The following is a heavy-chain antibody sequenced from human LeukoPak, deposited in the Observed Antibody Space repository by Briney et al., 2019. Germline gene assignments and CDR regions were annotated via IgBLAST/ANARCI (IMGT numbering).Heavy chain of an antibody. V-gene: IGHV3-53*01. CDR3: ARDRKVGATQDY. D-gene: IGHD1-26*01. Sequence: GGSLRLSCAASGFTVSSNYMSWVRQAPGKGLEWVSVIYSGGSTYYADYVKGRFTISRDNSKNTMYLQMNSLRAADTAVYYCARDRKVGATQDYWGQGTLVTVSS. J-gene: IGHJ4*02. CDR2: IYSGGST. CDR1: GFTVSSNY.